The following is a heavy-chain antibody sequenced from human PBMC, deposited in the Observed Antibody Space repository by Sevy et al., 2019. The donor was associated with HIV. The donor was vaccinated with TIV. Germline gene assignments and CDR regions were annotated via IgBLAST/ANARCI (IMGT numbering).Heavy chain of an antibody. V-gene: IGHV3-30*18. D-gene: IGHD1-26*01. CDR2: ISFHETIK. Sequence: GGSLRLSCAASGFTFSDFGMHWVRQAPGKGLEWVAVISFHETIKFYAESVKGRFTISRDKSKNTLYLEMNSLRAGDTAVYCCAKDREVVGGKIDFWGQGTLVTVSS. J-gene: IGHJ4*02. CDR3: AKDREVVGGKIDF. CDR1: GFTFSDFG.